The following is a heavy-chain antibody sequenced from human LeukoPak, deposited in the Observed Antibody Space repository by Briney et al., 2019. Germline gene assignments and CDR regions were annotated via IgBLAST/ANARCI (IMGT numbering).Heavy chain of an antibody. Sequence: ASVKVSCKASGYTFTGYYMHWVRQAPGQGLEWTGWINPNSGGTNYAQKFQGRVTMTRDTSISTAYMELSRLRSDDTAVYYCARDGSGWYDAFDIWGQGTMVTVSS. CDR3: ARDGSGWYDAFDI. V-gene: IGHV1-2*02. CDR2: INPNSGGT. J-gene: IGHJ3*02. D-gene: IGHD6-19*01. CDR1: GYTFTGYY.